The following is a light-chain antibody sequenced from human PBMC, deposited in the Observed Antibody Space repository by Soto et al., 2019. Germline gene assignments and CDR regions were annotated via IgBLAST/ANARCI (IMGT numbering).Light chain of an antibody. J-gene: IGLJ3*02. CDR3: ISYIPSTTTHWV. V-gene: IGLV2-14*01. CDR2: EVY. CDR1: NSDVGGYDR. Sequence: QSALTQPASMSGSPGQSITISCTGTNSDVGGYDRVSWYQHHPGKAPKLLIFEVYNRPSGISDRFSGSKSGDTASLTISGLQAEDEADYYCISYIPSTTTHWVFGGGTKVTVL.